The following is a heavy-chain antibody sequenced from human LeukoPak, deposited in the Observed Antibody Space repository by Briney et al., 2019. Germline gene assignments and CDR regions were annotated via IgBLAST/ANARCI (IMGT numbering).Heavy chain of an antibody. CDR2: TYYRSQWYN. D-gene: IGHD7-27*01. CDR3: ARGANWAIDY. V-gene: IGHV6-1*01. Sequence: SQTLSLTCAISGDSVSSNSAAWNWIRQSPSRGLEWLRRTYYRSQWYNDYAVSVKSRIAVIPDTSKNQFSLQMNSVTPEDTAVYYCARGANWAIDYWGQGTLVTVSS. J-gene: IGHJ4*02. CDR1: GDSVSSNSAA.